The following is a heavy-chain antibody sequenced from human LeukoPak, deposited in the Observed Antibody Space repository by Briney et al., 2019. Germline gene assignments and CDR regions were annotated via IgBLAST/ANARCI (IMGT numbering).Heavy chain of an antibody. D-gene: IGHD4-17*01. CDR2: IYYSGST. CDR3: ARVYYGDYDDAFDI. Sequence: NSSETLSLTCTVSGGSISSYYWSWIRQPPGKGLEWIGHIYYSGSTNYNPSLKSRVTISIDTSKNQFSLRLSSVTAADTAVYYCARVYYGDYDDAFDIWGQGTMVTVSS. J-gene: IGHJ3*02. CDR1: GGSISSYY. V-gene: IGHV4-59*01.